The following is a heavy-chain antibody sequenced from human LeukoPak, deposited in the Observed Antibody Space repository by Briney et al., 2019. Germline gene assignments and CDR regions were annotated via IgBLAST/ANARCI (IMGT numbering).Heavy chain of an antibody. J-gene: IGHJ6*02. Sequence: ASVNVSCKASGYTFTSYAMNWVRQAPGQGLEWMGWINTNTGNPTYAQGFTGRFVFSLDTSVSTAYLQISSLKAEDTAVYYCARGPDSSSWYQAYYYYYGMDVWGQGTTVTVSS. V-gene: IGHV7-4-1*02. CDR1: GYTFTSYA. CDR3: ARGPDSSSWYQAYYYYYGMDV. D-gene: IGHD6-13*01. CDR2: INTNTGNP.